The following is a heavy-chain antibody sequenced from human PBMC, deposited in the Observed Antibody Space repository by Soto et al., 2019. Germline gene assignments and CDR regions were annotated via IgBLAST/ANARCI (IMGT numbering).Heavy chain of an antibody. J-gene: IGHJ4*02. CDR1: GYTFTGHY. V-gene: IGHV1-2*02. Sequence: ASVKVSCKASGYTFTGHYIHWVRQAPEQGPEWMGEIGPESGATRYAQKFQGRVTMTRDMSITTVYMELNNLSPDDTAFYYCARGVSAGVDYWGQGTLVTVSS. CDR2: IGPESGAT. CDR3: ARGVSAGVDY. D-gene: IGHD1-26*01.